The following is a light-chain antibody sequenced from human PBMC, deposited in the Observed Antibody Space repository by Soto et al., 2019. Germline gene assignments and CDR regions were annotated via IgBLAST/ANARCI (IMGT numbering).Light chain of an antibody. V-gene: IGKV1-5*01. Sequence: DIQMTQSPSTLSASVGDRVTITCRASQSISNRLAWDQQKPGKAPKVLIYDASSLESGVPSRFSGSGSATEFILTISSLPPDDFATYHCHHYGGVWTVGQGTKVEIK. J-gene: IGKJ1*01. CDR1: QSISNR. CDR2: DAS. CDR3: HHYGGVWT.